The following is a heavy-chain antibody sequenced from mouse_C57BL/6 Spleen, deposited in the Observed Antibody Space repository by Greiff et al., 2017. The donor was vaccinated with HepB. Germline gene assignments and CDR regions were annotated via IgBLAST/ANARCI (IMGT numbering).Heavy chain of an antibody. D-gene: IGHD1-1*01. J-gene: IGHJ1*03. Sequence: QVQLQQPGTELVKPGASVKLSCKASGYTFTSYWMHWVKQRPGQGLEWIGNINPSNGGTNYNEKFKSKATLTVDKSSSTAYMQLSSLTSEDSAVYYCARGGDYYGSSPWYFDVWGTGTTVTVSS. CDR1: GYTFTSYW. CDR3: ARGGDYYGSSPWYFDV. CDR2: INPSNGGT. V-gene: IGHV1-53*01.